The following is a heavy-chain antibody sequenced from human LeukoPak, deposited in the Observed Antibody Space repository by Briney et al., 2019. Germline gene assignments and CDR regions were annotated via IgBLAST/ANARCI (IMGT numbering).Heavy chain of an antibody. D-gene: IGHD6-19*01. Sequence: SSETLSLTCTVSGGSISSYYWSWIRQTAGEGLEWIGRIYTSGNINYNPSLKSRVTISVDTSKNQFSLKLSSVTAADTAVYYCARDAYRSDWYGAFDIRGQGTLVIVSS. CDR3: ARDAYRSDWYGAFDI. V-gene: IGHV4-4*07. CDR2: IYTSGNI. CDR1: GGSISSYY. J-gene: IGHJ3*02.